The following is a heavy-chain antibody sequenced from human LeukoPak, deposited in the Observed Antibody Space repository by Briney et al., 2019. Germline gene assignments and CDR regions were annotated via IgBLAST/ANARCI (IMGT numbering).Heavy chain of an antibody. Sequence: GGSLRLSCAASGFTFSDYGMSWVRQAPGKGLEWVSTFSGRGGSAYYADSVKGRVTISRDNSKNTLYLQMNSLRAEDTAVYYCARDKDILTGKFDYWGQGTLVTVSS. CDR1: GFTFSDYG. J-gene: IGHJ4*02. CDR2: FSGRGGSA. V-gene: IGHV3-23*01. CDR3: ARDKDILTGKFDY. D-gene: IGHD3-9*01.